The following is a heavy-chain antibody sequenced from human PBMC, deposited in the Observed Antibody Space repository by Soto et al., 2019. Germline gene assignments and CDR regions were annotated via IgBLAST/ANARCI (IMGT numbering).Heavy chain of an antibody. J-gene: IGHJ4*02. Sequence: QVQLVQSWAEVKKPGASVKVSCKVSGYTLTELSMHWVRQAPGKGLEWMGGFDPEDGETIYAQKFQGRVTMTEDTSTYTAYMELSSLRSEDTAVYYCATAKGVDDFWPFDYWGQGTLVTVSS. CDR3: ATAKGVDDFWPFDY. V-gene: IGHV1-24*01. CDR1: GYTLTELS. D-gene: IGHD3-3*01. CDR2: FDPEDGET.